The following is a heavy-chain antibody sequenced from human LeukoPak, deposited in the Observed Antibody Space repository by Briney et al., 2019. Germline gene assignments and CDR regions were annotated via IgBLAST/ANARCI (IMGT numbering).Heavy chain of an antibody. CDR2: INSDGSST. CDR1: GFTFSSAW. J-gene: IGHJ6*02. CDR3: TRGYSYAMAV. V-gene: IGHV3-74*01. Sequence: GGSLRLSCAASGFTFSSAWMHWVRQTPGKGLVWVSRINSDGSSTNYADSVKGRFTISGDNAKNMVNLQMNSLRAEDTAIYYCTRGYSYAMAVWGQGTTVTVSS. D-gene: IGHD2-21*01.